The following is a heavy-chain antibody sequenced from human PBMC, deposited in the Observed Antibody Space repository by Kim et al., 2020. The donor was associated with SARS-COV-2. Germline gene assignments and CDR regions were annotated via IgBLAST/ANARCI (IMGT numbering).Heavy chain of an antibody. J-gene: IGHJ4*02. CDR1: GFTVSSNY. V-gene: IGHV3-66*01. CDR3: ARERPDSSGYEY. Sequence: GGSLRLSCAASGFTVSSNYMSWVRQAPGKGLEWVSVIYSGGSTYYADSVKGRFTISRDNSKNTLYLQMNSLRAEDTAVYYCARERPDSSGYEYWGQGTLVTVSS. D-gene: IGHD3-22*01. CDR2: IYSGGST.